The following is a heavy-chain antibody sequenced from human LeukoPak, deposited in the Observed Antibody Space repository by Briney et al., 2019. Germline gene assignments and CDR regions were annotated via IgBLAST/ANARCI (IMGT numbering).Heavy chain of an antibody. D-gene: IGHD2-15*01. CDR1: GYTFTGYY. V-gene: IGHV1-2*02. CDR3: ASEKKKGYCSGGSCGNKFDY. CDR2: INPNSGGT. J-gene: IGHJ4*02. Sequence: ASVKVSCKASGYTFTGYYMHWVRQAPGQGLEWMGWINPNSGGTNYAQKFQGRVTMTRDTSISTAYMELSRLRSVDTAVYYCASEKKKGYCSGGSCGNKFDYWGQGTLVTVSS.